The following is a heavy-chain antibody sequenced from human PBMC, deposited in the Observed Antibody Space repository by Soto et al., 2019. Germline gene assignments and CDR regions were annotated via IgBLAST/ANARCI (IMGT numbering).Heavy chain of an antibody. D-gene: IGHD1-1*01. CDR1: GFTFSSYA. V-gene: IGHV3-30-3*01. CDR3: ARDGPLSSGWNDAYYFDY. Sequence: GGSLRLSCAASGFTFSSYAMHWVRQAPGKGLEWVAVISYDGSNKYYADSVKGRFTISRDNSKNTLYLQMNSLRAEDTAVYYCARDGPLSSGWNDAYYFDYWGQGTLVTVSS. J-gene: IGHJ4*02. CDR2: ISYDGSNK.